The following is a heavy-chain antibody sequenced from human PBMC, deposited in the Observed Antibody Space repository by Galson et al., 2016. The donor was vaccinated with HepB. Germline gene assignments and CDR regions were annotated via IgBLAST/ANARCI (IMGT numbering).Heavy chain of an antibody. Sequence: SLRLSCAASRFTFSSYAMSWVRQAPGKGLEWVSVISGSGGSTYYADSVKGRFTISRDNSKNTLYLQMNSRRAEDTAVYYCAKEGTIFGVVPYGMDVWGQGTKVIVSS. J-gene: IGHJ6*02. D-gene: IGHD3-3*01. CDR2: ISGSGGST. V-gene: IGHV3-23*01. CDR3: AKEGTIFGVVPYGMDV. CDR1: RFTFSSYA.